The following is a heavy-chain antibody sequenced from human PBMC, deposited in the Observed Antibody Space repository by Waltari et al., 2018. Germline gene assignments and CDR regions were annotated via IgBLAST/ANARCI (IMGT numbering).Heavy chain of an antibody. D-gene: IGHD4-17*01. CDR1: GGSISSHY. CDR3: ARGGSTVTTPFDY. Sequence: QVQLQESGPGLVKPSETLSLTCTVSGGSISSHYWSWIRPPPGKGLEWIGYIYYSGSTNYNPSLKSRVTISVDTSKNQFSLKLSSVTAADTAVYYCARGGSTVTTPFDYWGQGTLVTVSS. V-gene: IGHV4-59*11. CDR2: IYYSGST. J-gene: IGHJ4*02.